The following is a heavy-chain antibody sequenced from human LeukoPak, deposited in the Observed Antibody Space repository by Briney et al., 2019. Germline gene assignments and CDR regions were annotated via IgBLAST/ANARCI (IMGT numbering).Heavy chain of an antibody. Sequence: ASVTVSCKASGYTFTNFYMHWVRQAPGQGLDWMGVINPSGGSTSYAQKFQDRVTMTRDMSTSTVYIELSSLTSEDTAVYYCARSFDSSGYAYFDYWGQGTLVTVSS. CDR3: ARSFDSSGYAYFDY. V-gene: IGHV1-46*01. CDR2: INPSGGST. D-gene: IGHD3-22*01. CDR1: GYTFTNFY. J-gene: IGHJ4*02.